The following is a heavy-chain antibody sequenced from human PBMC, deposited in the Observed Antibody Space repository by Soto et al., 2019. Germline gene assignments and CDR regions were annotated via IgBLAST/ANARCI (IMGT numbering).Heavy chain of an antibody. V-gene: IGHV3-23*01. CDR2: ISGSGGST. J-gene: IGHJ4*02. Sequence: PGGSLRLCCAASGFTFSSYAMSWVRQAPGKGLEWVSAISGSGGSTYYADSVKGRFTISRDNSKNTLYLQMNSLRAEDTAVYYCAKRVIAAAGTDYFDYWGQGTLVTVSS. D-gene: IGHD6-13*01. CDR1: GFTFSSYA. CDR3: AKRVIAAAGTDYFDY.